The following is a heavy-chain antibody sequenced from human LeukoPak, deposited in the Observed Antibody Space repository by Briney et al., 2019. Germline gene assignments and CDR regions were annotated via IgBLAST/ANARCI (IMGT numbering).Heavy chain of an antibody. Sequence: SETLSLTCTVSGGSISSYYWSWIRQPPGKGLEWIGYIYYSGSTYYNPSLKSRVTISVDTSKNQFSLKLSSVTAADTAVYYCARDYYDSSGSPGVFDPWGQGTLVTVSS. CDR3: ARDYYDSSGSPGVFDP. J-gene: IGHJ5*02. CDR1: GGSISSYY. V-gene: IGHV4-59*12. D-gene: IGHD3-22*01. CDR2: IYYSGST.